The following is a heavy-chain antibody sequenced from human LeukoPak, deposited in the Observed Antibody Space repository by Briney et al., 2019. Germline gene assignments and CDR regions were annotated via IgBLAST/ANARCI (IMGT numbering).Heavy chain of an antibody. J-gene: IGHJ6*03. CDR1: GGSISSYY. CDR2: IYYSGST. CDR3: ARGGGNYYYYYMDV. Sequence: SETLSLTCTVSGGSISSYYWSWIRQPPGKGLEWIGYIYYSGSTNCNPSLKSRVTISVDTSKNQFSLKLSSVTAADTAVYYCARGGGNYYYYYMDVWGKGTTVTVSS. D-gene: IGHD2-15*01. V-gene: IGHV4-59*01.